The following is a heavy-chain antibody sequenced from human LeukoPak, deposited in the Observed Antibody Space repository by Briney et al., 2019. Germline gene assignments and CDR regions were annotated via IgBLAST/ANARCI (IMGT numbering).Heavy chain of an antibody. V-gene: IGHV4-34*01. CDR3: ARDRVAYWYFDL. J-gene: IGHJ2*01. CDR2: INHSGST. Sequence: PSETLSLTCAVYGGSFSGDYWSWIRQPPGKGLEWIGEINHSGSTNYNPSLKSRVTISVDTSKNQFSLKLSSVTAADTAVYYCARDRVAYWYFDLWGRGTLVTVSS. CDR1: GGSFSGDY.